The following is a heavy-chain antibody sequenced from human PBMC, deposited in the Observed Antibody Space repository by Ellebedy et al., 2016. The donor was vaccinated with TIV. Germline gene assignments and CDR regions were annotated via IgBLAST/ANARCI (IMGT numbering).Heavy chain of an antibody. CDR1: GFTLSSYA. V-gene: IGHV3-23*01. CDR3: AKVVSYKGIDGAFDI. D-gene: IGHD1-26*01. CDR2: ISGSGGST. J-gene: IGHJ3*02. Sequence: GESLKISCAASGFTLSSYAISWVRQAPGKGLEWVSAISGSGGSTYYADSVKGRFTISRDNSKNTLYLQMNSLRAEDTAVYYCAKVVSYKGIDGAFDIWGQGTMVTVSS.